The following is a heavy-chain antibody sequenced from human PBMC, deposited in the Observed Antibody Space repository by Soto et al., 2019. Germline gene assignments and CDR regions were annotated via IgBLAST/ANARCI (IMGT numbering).Heavy chain of an antibody. CDR2: INHSGST. J-gene: IGHJ6*02. Sequence: PSETLSLTCAVYGGSFSGYYWSWIRQPPGKGLEWIGEINHSGSTNYNPSLKSRVTISVGTSKNQFSLKLSSVTAADTAVYFCARDGAAAGNYYYYGMDVWGQGTTVTVSS. D-gene: IGHD6-13*01. CDR1: GGSFSGYY. CDR3: ARDGAAAGNYYYYGMDV. V-gene: IGHV4-34*01.